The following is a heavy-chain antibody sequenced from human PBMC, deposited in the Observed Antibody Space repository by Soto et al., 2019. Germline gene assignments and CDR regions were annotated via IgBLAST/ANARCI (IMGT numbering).Heavy chain of an antibody. Sequence: SETLSLTCAVSGYSISSGNYWAWIRQPPGRGLEWIGSLYHIGSTHYNTSLKSRVTISVDTSKTHFSLELSSVTAADTAIYYCRSSTSCYDESCVDVWGQGTMVTVS. CDR3: RSSTSCYDESCVDV. J-gene: IGHJ6*02. CDR1: GYSISSGNY. D-gene: IGHD2-2*01. V-gene: IGHV4-38-2*01. CDR2: LYHIGST.